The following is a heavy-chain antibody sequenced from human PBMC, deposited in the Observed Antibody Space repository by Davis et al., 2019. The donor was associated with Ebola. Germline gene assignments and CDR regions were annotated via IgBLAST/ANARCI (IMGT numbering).Heavy chain of an antibody. D-gene: IGHD3-10*01. CDR2: IDPSDSYT. Sequence: GESLKISCKGSGYSFTSYWISWVRQMPGKGLEWMGRIDPSDSYTDYSPSFQGHVSISTDKSINTAYLQWNSLKASDTAMYYCARRKGLLLWFGESPGAFDIWGQGTMVTVSS. J-gene: IGHJ3*02. CDR1: GYSFTSYW. V-gene: IGHV5-10-1*01. CDR3: ARRKGLLLWFGESPGAFDI.